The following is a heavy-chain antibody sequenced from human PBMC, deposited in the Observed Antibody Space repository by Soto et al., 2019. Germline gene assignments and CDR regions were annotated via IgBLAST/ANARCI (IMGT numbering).Heavy chain of an antibody. J-gene: IGHJ4*02. Sequence: RLSCVASRFTFSSYNMNWVRQAPGKGLEWISSISSSASSIYYADSVKGRFTISRDNAKNSLYLQMNSLRAEDTAVYYCTRALTSSYSFDYLAQGPLGNVSA. D-gene: IGHD2-2*01. V-gene: IGHV3-21*01. CDR3: TRALTSSYSFDY. CDR1: RFTFSSYN. CDR2: ISSSASSI.